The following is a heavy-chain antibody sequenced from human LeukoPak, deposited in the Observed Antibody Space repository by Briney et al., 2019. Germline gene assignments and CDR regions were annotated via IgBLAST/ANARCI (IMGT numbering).Heavy chain of an antibody. J-gene: IGHJ4*02. CDR2: IYYSGST. CDR1: GGSISSYY. V-gene: IGHV4-59*12. D-gene: IGHD3-10*01. Sequence: SETLSLTCTVSGGSISSYYWSWIRQPPGKGLEWIGYIYYSGSTNYNPSLKSRVTMSVDTSKNQFSLKLTSVTAADTAVYFCARDTITRGLDYWGQGTLVTVSS. CDR3: ARDTITRGLDY.